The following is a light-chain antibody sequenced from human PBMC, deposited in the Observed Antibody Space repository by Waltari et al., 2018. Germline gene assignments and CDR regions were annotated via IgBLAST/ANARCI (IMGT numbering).Light chain of an antibody. CDR2: GAS. J-gene: IGKJ1*01. CDR1: QSVSSN. V-gene: IGKV3-15*01. Sequence: EIVMTQSPATLSVSPGERATISCRASQSVSSNLAWYQQKPGQAPRFLIYGASFRATGIPARFSGSGSGTEFTLTISSLQSEDFAVYYCKQYNNWPWTFGQGTKVEIK. CDR3: KQYNNWPWT.